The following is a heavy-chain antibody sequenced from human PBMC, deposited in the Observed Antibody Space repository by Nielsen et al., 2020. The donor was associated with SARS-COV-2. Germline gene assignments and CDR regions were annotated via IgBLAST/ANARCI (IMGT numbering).Heavy chain of an antibody. CDR3: AKLVSSSWYEGVDY. J-gene: IGHJ4*02. CDR2: ISWNSGSI. Sequence: GGSLRLSCAVSGFSFNEYAMHWVRQAPGKGLEWVSGISWNSGSIGYADSVKGRFTISRDNAKNSLYLQMNSLRAEDTALYYCAKLVSSSWYEGVDYWGQGTLVTVSS. D-gene: IGHD6-13*01. V-gene: IGHV3-9*01. CDR1: GFSFNEYA.